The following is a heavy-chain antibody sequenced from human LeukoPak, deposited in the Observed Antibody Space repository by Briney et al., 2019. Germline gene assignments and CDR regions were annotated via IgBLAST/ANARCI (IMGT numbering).Heavy chain of an antibody. CDR3: ARQNDILTGYSDY. CDR2: IYPGDSDT. CDR1: GYSFTSYW. V-gene: IGHV5-51*01. J-gene: IGHJ4*02. D-gene: IGHD3-9*01. Sequence: GEPLKISCKGSGYSFTSYWIGWVRQMPGKGLEWMGIIYPGDSDTRYSPSFQGQVTISADKSISTAYLQWSSLKASDTAMYYCARQNDILTGYSDYWGQGTLVTVSS.